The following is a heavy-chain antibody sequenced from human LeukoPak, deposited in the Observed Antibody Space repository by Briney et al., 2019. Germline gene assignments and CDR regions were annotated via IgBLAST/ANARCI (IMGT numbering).Heavy chain of an antibody. J-gene: IGHJ6*02. CDR1: GFTFSSYS. CDR2: ISSSSSYI. V-gene: IGHV3-21*01. CDR3: ARLAVQGSYYGMDV. Sequence: GGSLRLSCAASGFTFSSYSMNWVRQAPGKGLEWVSSISSSSSYIYYADSVKGRFTISRDNAKNSLYLQMNSLRAEDTAVYYCARLAVQGSYYGMDVWGQGTTVTVSS.